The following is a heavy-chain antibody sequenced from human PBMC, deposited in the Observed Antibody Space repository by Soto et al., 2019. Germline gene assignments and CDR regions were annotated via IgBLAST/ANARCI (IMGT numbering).Heavy chain of an antibody. CDR2: ISSSSSTI. Sequence: EVQLVESGGGLVQPGGSLRLSCAASGFTFSSYSMNWVRQAPGKGLEWVSYISSSSSTIFYADSVKGRFTISRDNAKNSLYLQMNSLRDEDTAVYYCARAFSSTITGFDYWGQGTLVTVSS. D-gene: IGHD2-2*01. CDR3: ARAFSSTITGFDY. CDR1: GFTFSSYS. V-gene: IGHV3-48*02. J-gene: IGHJ4*02.